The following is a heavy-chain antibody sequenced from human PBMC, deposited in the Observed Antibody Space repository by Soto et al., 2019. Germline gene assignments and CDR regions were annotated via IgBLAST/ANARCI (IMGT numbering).Heavy chain of an antibody. CDR1: GFIVSSNY. D-gene: IGHD6-13*01. CDR3: AAAGNSYFDY. J-gene: IGHJ4*02. CDR2: IYSGGST. V-gene: IGHV3-53*02. Sequence: EVQLVETGGGLIQPGVSLRLSCAASGFIVSSNYMSWVRQAPVKGLEWVSIIYSGGSTFYAASVEGRFTISRDNSKNTLYLQMNSLRAEDTAVYYCAAAGNSYFDYWGQGTLVTVSS.